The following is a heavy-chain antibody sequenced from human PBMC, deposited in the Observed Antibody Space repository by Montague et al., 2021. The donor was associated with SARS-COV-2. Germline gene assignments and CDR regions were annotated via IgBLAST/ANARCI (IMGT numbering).Heavy chain of an antibody. J-gene: IGHJ4*02. V-gene: IGHV4-34*01. Sequence: SETLSLTCVVYGGSFSGYYWSWIRQPPGKGLEWIGEINHSGSTNYNPSLKSRVTISVDTSKKQFSLRLNSVTAADTAVYYCARGGGCSYGALDYWGQGNLVTVSS. CDR1: GGSFSGYY. CDR2: INHSGST. CDR3: ARGGGCSYGALDY. D-gene: IGHD5-18*01.